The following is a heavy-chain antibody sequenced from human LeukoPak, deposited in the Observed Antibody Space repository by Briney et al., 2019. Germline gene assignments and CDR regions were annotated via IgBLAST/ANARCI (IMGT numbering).Heavy chain of an antibody. CDR1: GGSISNYY. Sequence: PSETLSLTCTVSGGSISNYYWNWIRQPPGKGREWIGYIYYTGSTNYNPSLKSRVTMSVDTSKNQFSLNLKSVTPEDTAVYYCAGNLIPEQLVLNFWGQGTLVTVSS. J-gene: IGHJ4*02. V-gene: IGHV4-59*01. CDR2: IYYTGST. D-gene: IGHD6-13*01. CDR3: AGNLIPEQLVLNF.